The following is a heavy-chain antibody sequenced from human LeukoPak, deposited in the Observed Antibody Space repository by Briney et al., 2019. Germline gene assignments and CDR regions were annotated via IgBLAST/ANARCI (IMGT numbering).Heavy chain of an antibody. CDR2: IYTSGST. Sequence: SQTLSLTCTVSGGSISSGDYYWSWIRQPAGKGLEWIGRIYTSGSTNYNPSLKSRVTISVDTSKNQFSLKLSSVTAADTAVYYCARATGFCSSTSCQRSGDAFDIWGQGTMVTVSS. J-gene: IGHJ3*02. CDR3: ARATGFCSSTSCQRSGDAFDI. CDR1: GGSISSGDYY. D-gene: IGHD2-2*01. V-gene: IGHV4-61*02.